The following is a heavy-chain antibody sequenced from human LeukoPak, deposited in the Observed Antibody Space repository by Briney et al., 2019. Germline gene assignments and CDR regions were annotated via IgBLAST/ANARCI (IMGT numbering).Heavy chain of an antibody. Sequence: ASVKVSCKASGYTFTGYYMHWVRQAPGQGLEWMGWISAYNANTNYAQKLQGRVTMTTDTSTSTAYMELRSLRSDDTAVYYCARDFPYSGSFFDYWGQGTLVTVSS. J-gene: IGHJ4*02. V-gene: IGHV1-18*04. CDR2: ISAYNANT. CDR3: ARDFPYSGSFFDY. CDR1: GYTFTGYY. D-gene: IGHD1-26*01.